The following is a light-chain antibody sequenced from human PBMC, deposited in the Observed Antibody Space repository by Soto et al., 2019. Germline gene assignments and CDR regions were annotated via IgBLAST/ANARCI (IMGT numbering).Light chain of an antibody. CDR1: QSVSSN. CDR3: QQFNSYPPT. CDR2: AAS. V-gene: IGKV3-15*01. J-gene: IGKJ1*01. Sequence: EIVMTQSPATLSVSPGERATLSCRASQSVSSNVAWYQQRPGQGPRLVIYAASTRATGIPARFTGSGSGTQFTLTISSLQSEDFATYYCQQFNSYPPTFGQGTKVEIK.